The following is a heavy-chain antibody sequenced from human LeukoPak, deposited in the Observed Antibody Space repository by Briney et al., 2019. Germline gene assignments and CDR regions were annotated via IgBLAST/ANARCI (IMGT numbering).Heavy chain of an antibody. V-gene: IGHV4-39*07. CDR2: IYYSGST. CDR1: GGSISTSTYY. Sequence: SETLSLTCTVSGGSISTSTYYWGWIRQPPGKGLEWIGIIYYSGSTYYNPSIMSRVTISIDTSKNQFSLDVSSVTAADTAVYYCARRYYPRGAFDIWGQGTMVTVSS. CDR3: ARRYYPRGAFDI. D-gene: IGHD3-10*01. J-gene: IGHJ3*02.